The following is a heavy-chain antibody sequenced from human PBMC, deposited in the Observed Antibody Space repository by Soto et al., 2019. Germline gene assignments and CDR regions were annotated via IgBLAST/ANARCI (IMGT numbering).Heavy chain of an antibody. J-gene: IGHJ4*02. V-gene: IGHV3-23*01. CDR2: ISGSGGST. Sequence: GGSLRLSCAASGFTFSSYAMSWVRQAPGKGLEWVSAISGSGGSTYYADSVKGRFTISRDNSKNTLYLQMNSLRAEDTAVYYCAKDLRAPPITMIVVVTHFDYWGQGTLVTVSS. D-gene: IGHD3-22*01. CDR3: AKDLRAPPITMIVVVTHFDY. CDR1: GFTFSSYA.